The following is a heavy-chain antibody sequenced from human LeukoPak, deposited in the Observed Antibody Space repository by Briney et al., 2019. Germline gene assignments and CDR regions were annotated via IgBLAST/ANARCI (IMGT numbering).Heavy chain of an antibody. CDR2: ISYDGSNK. CDR1: GFTFSSYA. CDR3: ARDGGYAFDI. D-gene: IGHD3-10*01. V-gene: IGHV3-30-3*01. Sequence: PGGSLRLSCAASGFTFSSYAMHWVRQAPGKGLEWVAVISYDGSNKYYADSVKGRFTISRDNSKNTLYLQMNSLRAEDTAVYYCARDGGYAFDIWGQGTMVTVSS. J-gene: IGHJ3*02.